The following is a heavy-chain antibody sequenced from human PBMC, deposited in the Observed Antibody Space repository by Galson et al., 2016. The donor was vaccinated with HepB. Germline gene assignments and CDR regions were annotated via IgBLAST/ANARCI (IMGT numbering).Heavy chain of an antibody. CDR2: INHREDT. Sequence: SETLSLTCAVYGGSFSGYYWSWIRQPPGKGLEWIGEINHREDTNYSPSLKSRVTVSIDTSNNQFSLRLRFVTAADTAVYYCARDHLPGYYYGMDVWGQGTTVTVSS. CDR1: GGSFSGYY. J-gene: IGHJ6*02. V-gene: IGHV4-34*01. CDR3: ARDHLPGYYYGMDV.